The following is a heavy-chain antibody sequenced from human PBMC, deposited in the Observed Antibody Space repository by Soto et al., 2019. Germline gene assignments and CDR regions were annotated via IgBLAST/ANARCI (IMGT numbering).Heavy chain of an antibody. Sequence: PGGSLRLSCAASGFTFSNAWMSWVRQAPGKGLEWVGRIKSKTDGGTTDYAAPVKGRFTISRDDSKNTLYLQMNSLKTEDTAVYYCTTGYYDFYYGMDVWGQGTTVTVSS. V-gene: IGHV3-15*01. CDR2: IKSKTDGGTT. J-gene: IGHJ6*02. CDR3: TTGYYDFYYGMDV. CDR1: GFTFSNAW.